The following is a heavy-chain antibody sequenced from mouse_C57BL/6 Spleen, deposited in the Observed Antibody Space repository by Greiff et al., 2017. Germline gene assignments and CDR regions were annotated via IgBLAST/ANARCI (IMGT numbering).Heavy chain of an antibody. CDR1: GFNFTDYY. Sequence: EVMLVESGGGLVQPGGSLSLSCAASGFNFTDYYMSWVRQTPGKALEWLGFIRNKANGCRTEYSASVKGRFTISRDKSQSILYLQMNALRAEDSATCYCARYIRYYYDGDYFAMGDWGQGTSVTVAS. D-gene: IGHD1-1*01. CDR3: ARYIRYYYDGDYFAMGD. J-gene: IGHJ4*01. V-gene: IGHV7-3*01. CDR2: IRNKANGCRT.